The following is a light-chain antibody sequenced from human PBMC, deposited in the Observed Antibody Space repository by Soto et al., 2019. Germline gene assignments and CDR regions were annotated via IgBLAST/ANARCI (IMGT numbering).Light chain of an antibody. J-gene: IGKJ2*01. CDR2: KAI. V-gene: IGKV1-5*03. CDR3: QRYNDYQYV. Sequence: DIQMTQSPSTLSASVGDRVTITCRASQSITTWLAWYQQKPGKAPKLLIYKAINLQSGVPSWFSGSGSGTEFTLTIRSLQPDDFGTYYCQRYNDYQYVFGQGTKLDMK. CDR1: QSITTW.